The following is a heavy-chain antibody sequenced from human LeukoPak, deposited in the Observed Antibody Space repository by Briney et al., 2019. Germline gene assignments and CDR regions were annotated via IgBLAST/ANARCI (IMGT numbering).Heavy chain of an antibody. Sequence: GGSLRLSCAASGFTFSSYAVHWVRQAPGKGLEWVAVISYDGNNKYYADSVKGRFTISRDNSKNTLYLQMNSLRAEDTAVYYCARATEWINDYWGQGTLVTVSS. V-gene: IGHV3-30*04. D-gene: IGHD5-12*01. J-gene: IGHJ4*02. CDR1: GFTFSSYA. CDR2: ISYDGNNK. CDR3: ARATEWINDY.